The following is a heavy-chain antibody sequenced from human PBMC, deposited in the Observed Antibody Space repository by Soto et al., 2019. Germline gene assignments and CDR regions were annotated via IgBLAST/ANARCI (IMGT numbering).Heavy chain of an antibody. CDR3: VRDGTKTLRDWFDP. CDR2: IYATGTT. D-gene: IGHD1-1*01. V-gene: IGHV4-4*07. J-gene: IGHJ5*02. Sequence: AETLSLTCTVSGSSISGFYWSWIRKSAGKGLEWIGRIYATGTTDYNPSLKSRVMMSVDTSKKQFSLKLRSVTAADTAVYYCVRDGTKTLRDWFDPWGQGISVTVSS. CDR1: GSSISGFY.